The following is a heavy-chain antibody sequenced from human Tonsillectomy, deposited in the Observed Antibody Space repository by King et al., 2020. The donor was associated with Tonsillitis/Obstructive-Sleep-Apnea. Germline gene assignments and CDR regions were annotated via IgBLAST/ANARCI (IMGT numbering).Heavy chain of an antibody. CDR1: GYTFTAHY. CDR3: ARRYCSGRSCYTVFDS. Sequence: VQLVESGAEVKKPGASVKVSCKASGYTFTAHYVHWVRQAPGQGLEWMGRINPNSGDTKYAQKFQGRVTVPRDTSLSTAYRELSRLTSDDTAVYYCARRYCSGRSCYTVFDSWGQGTLVTVSS. J-gene: IGHJ4*02. CDR2: INPNSGDT. V-gene: IGHV1-2*06. D-gene: IGHD2-2*02.